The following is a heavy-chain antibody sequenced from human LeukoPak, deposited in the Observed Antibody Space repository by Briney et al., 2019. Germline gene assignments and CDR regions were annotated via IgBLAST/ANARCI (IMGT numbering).Heavy chain of an antibody. V-gene: IGHV3-30-3*01. D-gene: IGHD6-13*01. CDR3: ARYAAADTNLFDY. CDR1: GFTFSSYS. Sequence: GGSLRLSCAASGFTFSSYSMHWVRQAPGKGLEWVAVISYDGSNKYYADSVKGRFTISRDNSKNTLYLQMNSLRAEDTAVYYCARYAAADTNLFDYWGQGTLVTVSS. CDR2: ISYDGSNK. J-gene: IGHJ4*02.